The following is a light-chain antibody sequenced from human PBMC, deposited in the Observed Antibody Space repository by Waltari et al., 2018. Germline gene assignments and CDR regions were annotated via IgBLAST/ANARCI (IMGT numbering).Light chain of an antibody. V-gene: IGLV2-14*01. J-gene: IGLJ2*01. CDR2: EVS. Sequence: QSALTQPASVSGSPGQSITISCTGTSSDVGGYNYVSWYQQHPGKAPKPMIYEVSNRPSWVFNRFSGSKSGNTASLTISGLQAEDEADYYCSSYTSSSTLYVVFGGGTKLTVL. CDR1: SSDVGGYNY. CDR3: SSYTSSSTLYVV.